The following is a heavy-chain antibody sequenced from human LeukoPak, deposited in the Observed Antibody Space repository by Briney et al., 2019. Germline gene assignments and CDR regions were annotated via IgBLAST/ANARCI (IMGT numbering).Heavy chain of an antibody. J-gene: IGHJ4*02. CDR2: ISSDGSSI. D-gene: IGHD3-22*01. CDR1: GFTLNTYW. V-gene: IGHV3-74*01. Sequence: GSLRLSFSASGFTLNTYWIHWVRQAPGKGLVWVSRISSDGSSISYADSVKGRFTISRDNAKNTLYLQMNSLRAEDTAVYYCARGGYHDSSGYYPLDYWGQGTLVTVSS. CDR3: ARGGYHDSSGYYPLDY.